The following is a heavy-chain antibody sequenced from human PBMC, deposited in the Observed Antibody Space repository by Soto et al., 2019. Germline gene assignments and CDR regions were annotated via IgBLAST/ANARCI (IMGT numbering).Heavy chain of an antibody. J-gene: IGHJ5*02. CDR1: GFTFSSYA. V-gene: IGHV3-30-3*01. CDR2: ISYDGSDS. CDR3: ARAGGWTRRGWFDP. D-gene: IGHD6-19*01. Sequence: QVQLVESGGGVVQPGRSLRLSCAASGFTFSSYAMHWVRQAPGKGLEWVAVISYDGSDSYYADSVKGRFTISRDNSKNTLYLQMNSLRAEDTAVYYCARAGGWTRRGWFDPWRQGTLVTVSS.